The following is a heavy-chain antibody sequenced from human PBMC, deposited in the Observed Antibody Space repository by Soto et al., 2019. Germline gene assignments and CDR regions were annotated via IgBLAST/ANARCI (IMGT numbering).Heavy chain of an antibody. J-gene: IGHJ5*02. V-gene: IGHV1-18*01. D-gene: IGHD6-19*01. Sequence: QVPLVQSGAEVKKPGASVKVSCKASGYTFTDYGISWVRQAPGQGLEWMGWISPYTGDTKYPQRLQGRVTVTADTSTSTAYMELRSLKSDDTAVYYCAKTGGWNWFDPWGQGTRVSVSS. CDR1: GYTFTDYG. CDR3: AKTGGWNWFDP. CDR2: ISPYTGDT.